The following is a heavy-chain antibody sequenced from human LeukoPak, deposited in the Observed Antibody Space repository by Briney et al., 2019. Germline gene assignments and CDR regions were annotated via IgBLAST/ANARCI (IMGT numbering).Heavy chain of an antibody. V-gene: IGHV6-1*01. J-gene: IGHJ4*02. CDR3: AFGGETWSLDY. D-gene: IGHD4-23*01. Sequence: SQTLSLTCTISGDSVSRIHYAGNWFRQSPSRGLEWLGRTYYRSRWYSDYAVSERGRITVNADPSRNQFSLHLYSLTPEDTAVYYCAFGGETWSLDYWGQGILVTVSS. CDR1: GDSVSRIHYA. CDR2: TYYRSRWYS.